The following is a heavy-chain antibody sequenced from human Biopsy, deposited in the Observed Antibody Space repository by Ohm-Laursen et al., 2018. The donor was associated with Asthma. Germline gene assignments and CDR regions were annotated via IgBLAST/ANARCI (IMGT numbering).Heavy chain of an antibody. CDR2: HDHEEGGT. CDR1: GYSLTDLC. V-gene: IGHV1-24*01. Sequence: ASVKVSCKLSGYSLTDLCMHWVRQAPGQGLEWMGCHDHEEGGTENARRFQGRVTMTEDTSTDTAYMELSSLSSDDTAVYYCASDFPKNYVRYNFQYWGQGTLVTVSS. J-gene: IGHJ4*02. D-gene: IGHD1-7*01. CDR3: ASDFPKNYVRYNFQY.